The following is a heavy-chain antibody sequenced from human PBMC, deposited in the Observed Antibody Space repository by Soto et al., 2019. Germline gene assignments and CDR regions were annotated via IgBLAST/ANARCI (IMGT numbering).Heavy chain of an antibody. D-gene: IGHD6-13*01. J-gene: IGHJ4*02. V-gene: IGHV3-7*03. Sequence: EVQLAESGGGLVQPGGSLRLSCAASGFTFSSYWMSWVRQARGKGLEWVANIKQDGSEKYYVDSVKGRFPISRDNAKNSLYLQMNSLRAEDTAVYYCARVPRSRDALDYWGQGTLVTVSS. CDR1: GFTFSSYW. CDR2: IKQDGSEK. CDR3: ARVPRSRDALDY.